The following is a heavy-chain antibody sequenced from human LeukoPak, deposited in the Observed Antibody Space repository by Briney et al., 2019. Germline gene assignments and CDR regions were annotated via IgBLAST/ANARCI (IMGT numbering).Heavy chain of an antibody. J-gene: IGHJ4*02. V-gene: IGHV4-34*01. Sequence: SETLSLTRAVYGGSFSGYYWRWIRQPPGKGLEWIGEINHSGSTNSNPSLKCRDTKSVDTCKNPFSLKLSSVTAAETAVYYCARGLSRGIPRYYDFWSGYSYYFDYWGQGTLVTVCS. CDR1: GGSFSGYY. CDR3: ARGLSRGIPRYYDFWSGYSYYFDY. CDR2: INHSGST. D-gene: IGHD3-3*01.